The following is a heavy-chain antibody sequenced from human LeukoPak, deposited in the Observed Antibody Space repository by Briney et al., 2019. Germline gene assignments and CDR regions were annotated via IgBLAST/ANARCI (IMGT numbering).Heavy chain of an antibody. CDR1: GGSISSSSYY. J-gene: IGHJ4*02. Sequence: SETLSLTCTVSGGSISSSSYYWSWIRQPPGKGLEWIGEINHSGGANYNPSLKSRVTISVDTSKNQFSLKLSSVTAADTAVYYCARHNYDSSGYYSRPYYFDYWGQGTLVTVSS. CDR3: ARHNYDSSGYYSRPYYFDY. D-gene: IGHD3-22*01. CDR2: INHSGGA. V-gene: IGHV4-39*01.